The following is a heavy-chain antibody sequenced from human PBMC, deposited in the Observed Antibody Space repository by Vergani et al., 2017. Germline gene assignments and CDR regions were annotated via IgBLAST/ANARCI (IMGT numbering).Heavy chain of an antibody. CDR1: GFTFDDYA. J-gene: IGHJ4*02. CDR2: ISWNSGSI. Sequence: EVQLVESGGGLVQPGRSLRLSCAASGFTFDDYAMHWVRQAPGKGLEWVSGISWNSGSIGYADSVKGRFTISRDNAKNSLYLQMNSLRADDTAVYYCAKDRLTRSYGVDYWGQGTLVTVSS. V-gene: IGHV3-9*01. D-gene: IGHD5-18*01. CDR3: AKDRLTRSYGVDY.